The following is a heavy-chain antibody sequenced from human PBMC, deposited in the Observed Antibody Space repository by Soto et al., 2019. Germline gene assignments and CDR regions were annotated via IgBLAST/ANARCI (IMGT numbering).Heavy chain of an antibody. CDR3: ARGFIVVVTAIQGHFDY. CDR2: ISYDGSNK. J-gene: IGHJ4*02. V-gene: IGHV3-30*04. CDR1: GFTFSSYA. D-gene: IGHD2-21*02. Sequence: GGSLRLSCAASGFTFSSYAMHWVRPAPGKGLEWVAVISYDGSNKYYADSVKGRFTISRDNSKNTLYLQMNSLRAEDTAVYYGARGFIVVVTAIQGHFDYWGQGTLVTVSS.